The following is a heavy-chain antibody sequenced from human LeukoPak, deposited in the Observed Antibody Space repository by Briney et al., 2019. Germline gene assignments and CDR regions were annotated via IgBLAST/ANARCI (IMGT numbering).Heavy chain of an antibody. J-gene: IGHJ4*02. D-gene: IGHD2-2*02. V-gene: IGHV4-61*02. Sequence: SETLSLTCTVSGGSISSGSYYWSWIRQPAGKGLEWIGRIYTSGSTNYNPSLKSRVTISLDTSKNQFSLKLSSVTAADTAMYYCARLSGAPVRHPIYHFDYWGQGTLVAVSS. CDR3: ARLSGAPVRHPIYHFDY. CDR1: GGSISSGSYY. CDR2: IYTSGST.